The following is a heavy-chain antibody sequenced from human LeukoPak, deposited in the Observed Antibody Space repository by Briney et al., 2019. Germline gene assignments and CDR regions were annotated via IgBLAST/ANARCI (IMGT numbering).Heavy chain of an antibody. D-gene: IGHD4-17*01. Sequence: PSETLSLTCTVSGGSISSSSYYWGWIRQPPGKGLEWIGSIYYSGSTYYNPSLKSRVTISVDTSKNQFSLNLSSVTAADTAVYYCVSPGRGYGDHLFDYWGQGTLVTVSS. CDR3: VSPGRGYGDHLFDY. V-gene: IGHV4-39*01. J-gene: IGHJ4*02. CDR1: GGSISSSSYY. CDR2: IYYSGST.